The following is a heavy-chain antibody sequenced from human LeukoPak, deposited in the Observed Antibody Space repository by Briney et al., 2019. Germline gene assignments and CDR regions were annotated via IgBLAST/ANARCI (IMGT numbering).Heavy chain of an antibody. Sequence: GRSPRLSCAASGFTFSSYGMHWVRQAPGKGLEWVAVISYDGSNKYYADSVKGRFTISRDNSKNTLYLQMNSLRAEDTAVYYCAKDGGSGWSHDAFDIWGQGTMVTVSS. J-gene: IGHJ3*02. V-gene: IGHV3-30*18. CDR1: GFTFSSYG. D-gene: IGHD6-19*01. CDR2: ISYDGSNK. CDR3: AKDGGSGWSHDAFDI.